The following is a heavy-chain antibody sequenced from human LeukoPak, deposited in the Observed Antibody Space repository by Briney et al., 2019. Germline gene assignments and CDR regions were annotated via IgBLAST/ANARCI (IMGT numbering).Heavy chain of an antibody. V-gene: IGHV4-59*08. CDR2: IYYSGST. J-gene: IGHJ3*02. CDR3: ARHRAYSSSSPFDI. CDR1: GGSISSYY. D-gene: IGHD6-6*01. Sequence: PSQTLSLTCTVSGGSISSYYWSWIRQPPGRGLEWIGYIYYSGSTNSNASLKSRVTIFVDPSKNQFSLRLSSVTAADTAVYYCARHRAYSSSSPFDIWGQGTMVTVSS.